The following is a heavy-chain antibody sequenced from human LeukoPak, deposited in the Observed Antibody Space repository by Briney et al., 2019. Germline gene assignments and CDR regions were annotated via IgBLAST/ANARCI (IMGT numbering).Heavy chain of an antibody. CDR1: GFTFSSYA. CDR3: ARRGSYYDSSGYKRYYYMDV. J-gene: IGHJ6*03. CDR2: ISGSGGST. Sequence: GGSLRLSCAASGFTFSSYAMSWVRQAPGKGLEWVSAISGSGGSTYYADSVKGRFTISRDNSKNTLYLQMNSLRAEDTAVYYCARRGSYYDSSGYKRYYYMDVWGKGTTVTVSS. V-gene: IGHV3-23*01. D-gene: IGHD3-22*01.